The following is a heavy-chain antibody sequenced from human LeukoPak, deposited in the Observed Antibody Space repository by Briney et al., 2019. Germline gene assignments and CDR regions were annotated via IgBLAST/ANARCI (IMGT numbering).Heavy chain of an antibody. J-gene: IGHJ4*02. CDR2: IGSSSSYT. Sequence: PGGSLRLSCAASGFTFSDYYMSWIRQAPGRGRGWFSYIGSSSSYTNYADSVKGRFTISRDNAKNSLYLQMNSLRAEDTAVYYCARAYDSSGWYTYYFDYWGQGTLVTVSS. D-gene: IGHD6-19*01. CDR3: ARAYDSSGWYTYYFDY. CDR1: GFTFSDYY. V-gene: IGHV3-11*05.